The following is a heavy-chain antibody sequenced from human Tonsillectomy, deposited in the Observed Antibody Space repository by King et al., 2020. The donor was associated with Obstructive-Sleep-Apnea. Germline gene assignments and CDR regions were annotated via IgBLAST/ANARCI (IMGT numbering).Heavy chain of an antibody. CDR2: INPSGGST. CDR3: ARKPYDFWSGRGLSPYYYGMDV. J-gene: IGHJ6*02. CDR1: GYTFTSYY. D-gene: IGHD3-3*01. Sequence: VQLVESGAEVKKPGASVKVSCKTSGYTFTSYYMHWVRQAPGQGLEWMGIINPSGGSTSYAQKFQGRVTMTRDTSTSTVYMELSSLRSEDTAVYYCARKPYDFWSGRGLSPYYYGMDVWGQGTTVTVSS. V-gene: IGHV1-46*01.